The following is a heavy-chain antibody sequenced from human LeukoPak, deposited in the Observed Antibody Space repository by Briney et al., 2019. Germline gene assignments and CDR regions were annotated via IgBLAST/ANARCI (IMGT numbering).Heavy chain of an antibody. V-gene: IGHV3-64*01. Sequence: PGGSLRLSCAASGFTFSSCAMHWVRQAPGKGLEYVSAISSNGGSTYYANSVKGRFTISRDNSKSTLYLQMGSLRAEDMAVYYCARGGIVVVTAIFDLWGRGTLVTVSS. CDR1: GFTFSSCA. D-gene: IGHD2-21*02. CDR3: ARGGIVVVTAIFDL. CDR2: ISSNGGST. J-gene: IGHJ2*01.